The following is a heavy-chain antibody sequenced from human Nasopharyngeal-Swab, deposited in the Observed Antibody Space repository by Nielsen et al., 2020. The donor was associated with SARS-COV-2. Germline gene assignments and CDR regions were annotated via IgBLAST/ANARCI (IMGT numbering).Heavy chain of an antibody. CDR3: ARDYVSTRRIAAAGTAFDY. CDR1: GFTFSSYW. V-gene: IGHV3-7*01. CDR2: IKQDGSEK. D-gene: IGHD6-13*01. J-gene: IGHJ4*02. Sequence: GESLKISCAASGFTFSSYWMSWVRQAPGKGLEWVANIKQDGSEKYYADSVKGRFTIFRDNSKNTLYLQMNSLRAEDTAVYYCARDYVSTRRIAAAGTAFDYWGQGTLVTVSS.